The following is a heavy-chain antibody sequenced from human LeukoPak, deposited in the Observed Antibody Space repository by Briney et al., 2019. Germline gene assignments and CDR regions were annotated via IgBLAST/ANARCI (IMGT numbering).Heavy chain of an antibody. J-gene: IGHJ4*02. V-gene: IGHV4-4*07. CDR1: GGSISSYY. Sequence: PSETLSLTCTVSGGSISSYYWSWIRQPAGKGLEWIGRIYTSGSTNYNPSLKSRVTMSVDTSKNQFSLKLSSVTAADTAVYYCARENPRPHDFWSGNPDYWGQGTLVTVSS. D-gene: IGHD3-3*01. CDR3: ARENPRPHDFWSGNPDY. CDR2: IYTSGST.